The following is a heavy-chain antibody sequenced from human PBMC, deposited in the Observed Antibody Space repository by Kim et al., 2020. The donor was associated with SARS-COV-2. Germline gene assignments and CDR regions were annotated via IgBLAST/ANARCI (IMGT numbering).Heavy chain of an antibody. V-gene: IGHV3-11*03. CDR2: ISGTSTYT. CDR1: GFTFSDYY. CDR3: ARFGTTYGGPSNYGMDV. Sequence: GGSLRLSCAASGFTFSDYYMSWIRQAPGKGLEWISYISGTSTYTKYADSVKGRFTISRDNAKNSLYLQMNSLSAEDTAVYYCARFGTTYGGPSNYGMDVWGQGTTVTVSS. D-gene: IGHD1-1*01. J-gene: IGHJ6*02.